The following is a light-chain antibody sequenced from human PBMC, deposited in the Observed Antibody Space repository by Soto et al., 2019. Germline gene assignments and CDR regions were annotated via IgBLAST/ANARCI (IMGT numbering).Light chain of an antibody. V-gene: IGLV4-69*01. CDR2: INSDGSH. CDR3: QTWDSAIRV. J-gene: IGLJ2*01. Sequence: QPVLAQSPSASASLGASVKLTCTLTSGPSSYTIAWHQQQPGRGPRYLMKINSDGSHMKGDGIPARFSGSSSESERHLTISNVQSEDEADNYCQTWDSAIRVFGGGTKLTVL. CDR1: SGPSSYT.